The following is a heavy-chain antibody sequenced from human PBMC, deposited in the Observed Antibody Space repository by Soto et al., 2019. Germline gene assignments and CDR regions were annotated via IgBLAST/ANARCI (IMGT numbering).Heavy chain of an antibody. CDR3: ARVADCSGGRCYFSVDY. J-gene: IGHJ4*02. Sequence: SETLSLTCAVSGGSISSSGYSWSWNRQLPGKGLEWIGYIYYSGSTYYNPSLKSRVTISVDTSKNQFSLKLSSVTAADTAVYYCARVADCSGGRCYFSVDYWGQGTLVTVSS. CDR1: GGSISSSGYS. CDR2: IYYSGST. V-gene: IGHV4-30-2*05. D-gene: IGHD2-15*01.